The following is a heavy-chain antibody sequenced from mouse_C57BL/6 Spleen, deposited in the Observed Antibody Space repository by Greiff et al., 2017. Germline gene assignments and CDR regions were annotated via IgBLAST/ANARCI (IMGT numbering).Heavy chain of an antibody. D-gene: IGHD2-14*01. V-gene: IGHV1-74*01. J-gene: IGHJ1*03. CDR1: GYTFTSYW. CDR3: APYDWYFDV. CDR2: IHPSDSDT. Sequence: QVQLQQPGAELVKPGASVKVSCKASGYTFTSYWMHWVKQRPGQGLEWIGRIHPSDSDTNYNQKFNGKATLTVDKSSSTAYMQSGGLTSEDSAFYYCAPYDWYFDVWGTGTTVTVSA.